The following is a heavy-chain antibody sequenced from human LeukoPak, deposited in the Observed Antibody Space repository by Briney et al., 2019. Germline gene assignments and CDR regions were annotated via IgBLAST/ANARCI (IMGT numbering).Heavy chain of an antibody. CDR1: GFTFSTYT. V-gene: IGHV3-21*01. Sequence: GGSLRLSCVASGFTFSTYTMNWVRQAPGKGLEWVSSISSSSFFISYADSVKGRFTISRDNAKNSLYLQMDSLTADDTAVYFCACLRGPSDYWGQGTLVTVSS. CDR2: ISSSSFFI. D-gene: IGHD4-17*01. CDR3: ACLRGPSDY. J-gene: IGHJ4*02.